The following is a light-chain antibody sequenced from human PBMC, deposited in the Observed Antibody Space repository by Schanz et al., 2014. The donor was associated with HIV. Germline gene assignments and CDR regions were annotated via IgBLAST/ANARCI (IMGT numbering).Light chain of an antibody. J-gene: IGLJ1*01. CDR1: SSDVGGYHY. Sequence: QSALTQPPSASGSPGQSVTISCTGTSSDVGGYHYVSWYQQHPGKAPKLMIYEVNKRPSGVPDRFSGSKSGNTASLTVSGLQAEDEAEYYCSSYAGSNILYVFGTGTKLTVL. CDR3: SSYAGSNILYV. CDR2: EVN. V-gene: IGLV2-8*01.